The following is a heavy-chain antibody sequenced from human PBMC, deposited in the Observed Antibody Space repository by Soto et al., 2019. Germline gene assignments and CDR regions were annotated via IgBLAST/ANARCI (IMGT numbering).Heavy chain of an antibody. D-gene: IGHD6-13*01. Sequence: QVQLVQSGAEVKQPGSSVKVSCKASGGTFSSYTISWVRQAPGKGLEWMGSIIPILGIANYAEKFKGRVTITADKSTSTAYMELSSLRSEETAVYYFARGSGEQLTSYAEYFQHWGQGTLVTVSS. CDR2: IIPILGIA. CDR3: ARGSGEQLTSYAEYFQH. J-gene: IGHJ1*01. V-gene: IGHV1-69*02. CDR1: GGTFSSYT.